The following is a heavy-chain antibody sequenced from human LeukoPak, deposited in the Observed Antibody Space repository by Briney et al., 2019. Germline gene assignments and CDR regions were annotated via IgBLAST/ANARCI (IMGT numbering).Heavy chain of an antibody. J-gene: IGHJ4*02. CDR2: VSSSGDNT. CDR1: GFTFSSYA. V-gene: IGHV3-23*01. D-gene: IGHD2/OR15-2a*01. Sequence: GGSLRLSCAASGFTFSSYAMNWVRQAPGKGLEWVSGVSSSGDNTYYADSVKGRFTISRDNSKNTLSLQMNSLRVEDTALYYCAKYSDSTGAHYFDYWGQGTLVTVSS. CDR3: AKYSDSTGAHYFDY.